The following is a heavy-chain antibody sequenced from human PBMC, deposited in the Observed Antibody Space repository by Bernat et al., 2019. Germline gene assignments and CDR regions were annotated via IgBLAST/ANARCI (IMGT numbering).Heavy chain of an antibody. CDR3: ARNGGVGLTPASGLYACDL. V-gene: IGHV4-39*07. CDR2: IYYSGST. D-gene: IGHD3-3*01. J-gene: IGHJ4*02. CDR1: GGSISSSSYY. Sequence: QLQLQESGPGLVKPSETLSLTCTVSGGSISSSSYYWGWIRQPPGKGLEWIGCIYYSGSTYYNPSLKSRVTMSVDTSKNQFSLKLSSVTAADTAVYYCARNGGVGLTPASGLYACDLWGQGTLVTVSS.